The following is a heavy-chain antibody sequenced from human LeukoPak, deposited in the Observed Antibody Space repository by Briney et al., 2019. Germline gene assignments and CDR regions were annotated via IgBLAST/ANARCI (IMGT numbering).Heavy chain of an antibody. CDR1: GGSIRSYY. CDR3: ARIRRDYYDSSGYIRHYYYGMDV. J-gene: IGHJ6*02. CDR2: IYYHGST. Sequence: SETLSLTCSVSGGSIRSYYWSWFLQPPARGLEGIGYIYYHGSTNYSTSLKSRVTISVDTSKSQFSLKLSSVTAADTAVYYCARIRRDYYDSSGYIRHYYYGMDVWGQGTTVTVSS. D-gene: IGHD3-22*01. V-gene: IGHV4-59*01.